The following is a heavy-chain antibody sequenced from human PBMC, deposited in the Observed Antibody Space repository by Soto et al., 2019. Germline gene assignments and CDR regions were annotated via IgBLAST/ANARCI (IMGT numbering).Heavy chain of an antibody. CDR1: GGSISSGGYY. V-gene: IGHV4-31*03. Sequence: SETLSLTCTVSGGSISSGGYYWSRIRQHPGKGLEWIGYIYYSGSTYYNPSLKSRVTISVDTSKNQFSLKLSSVTAADTAVYYCARDRKSVVVVAATTTHYYYYMDVWGKGTTVTVSS. CDR3: ARDRKSVVVVAATTTHYYYYMDV. CDR2: IYYSGST. D-gene: IGHD2-15*01. J-gene: IGHJ6*03.